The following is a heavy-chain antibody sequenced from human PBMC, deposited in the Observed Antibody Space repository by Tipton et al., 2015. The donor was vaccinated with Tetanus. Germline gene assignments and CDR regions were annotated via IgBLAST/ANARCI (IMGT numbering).Heavy chain of an antibody. Sequence: GSLRLSCGVSGFTFSTTKMNWVRQAPGRGLEWVSPISSTSRYINYAASLEGRFTISRDNAKNSLSLQMNSLRTDDTAVYYCVSGSALGNWGQGTLVTVSS. J-gene: IGHJ4*02. CDR3: VSGSALGN. V-gene: IGHV3-21*01. D-gene: IGHD6-25*01. CDR1: GFTFSTTK. CDR2: ISSTSRYI.